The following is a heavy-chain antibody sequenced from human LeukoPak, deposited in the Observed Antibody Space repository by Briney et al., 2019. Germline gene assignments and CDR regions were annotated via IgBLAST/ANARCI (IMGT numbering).Heavy chain of an antibody. D-gene: IGHD3-3*01. J-gene: IGHJ4*02. V-gene: IGHV3-23*01. Sequence: PGGSLRLSCAASGFTFSNYAMSWVRQAPGKGLEWVSAISGSGGSTYYADSAKGRFTISRDNSKNTLYLQMNSLRADDTAVYYCAKDNGFWSGYYGYWGQGTLVTVSS. CDR2: ISGSGGST. CDR1: GFTFSNYA. CDR3: AKDNGFWSGYYGY.